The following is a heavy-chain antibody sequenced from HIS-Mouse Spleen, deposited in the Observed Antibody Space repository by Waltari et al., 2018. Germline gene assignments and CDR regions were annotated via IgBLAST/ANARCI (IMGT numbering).Heavy chain of an antibody. Sequence: QVQLVESGGGVVQPGRSLRLSCAASGFTCSSYGLPWVRRAPGKGLEGVAVISYDGSNKYYADSVKGRFTISRDNSKNTLYLQMNSLRAEDTAVYYCAKKPPPPPVRDAFDIWGQGTMVTVSS. CDR3: AKKPPPPPVRDAFDI. D-gene: IGHD3-10*01. CDR1: GFTCSSYG. CDR2: ISYDGSNK. J-gene: IGHJ3*02. V-gene: IGHV3-30*18.